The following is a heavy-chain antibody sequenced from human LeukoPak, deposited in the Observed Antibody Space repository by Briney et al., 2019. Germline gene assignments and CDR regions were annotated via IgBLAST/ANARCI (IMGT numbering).Heavy chain of an antibody. CDR1: GFSFRSFW. Sequence: PGGSLRLSCAGSGFSFRSFWMSWVRQGPGKGLEWVSAISVSGNTYHADSVKGRFTISRDSSKNTLYLQMNSLRAGDAAVYYCAKAPVTTCSGAYCYPFDYWSQGTLVTVSS. D-gene: IGHD2-15*01. CDR2: ISVSGNT. V-gene: IGHV3-23*01. CDR3: AKAPVTTCSGAYCYPFDY. J-gene: IGHJ4*02.